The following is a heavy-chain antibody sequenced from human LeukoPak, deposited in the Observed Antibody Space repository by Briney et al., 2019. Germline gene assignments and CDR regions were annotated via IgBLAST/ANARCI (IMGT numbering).Heavy chain of an antibody. CDR1: GASVSSGDYH. CDR2: ISSSSSTI. J-gene: IGHJ6*02. Sequence: ETLSLTCTVSGASVSSGDYHWSWVRQAPGKGLEWVSYISSSSSTIYYADSVKGRFTISRDNAKNSLYLQMNSLRDEDTAVYYCASGGFKGYCSGGSCYHIPYYGMDVWGQGTTVTVSS. CDR3: ASGGFKGYCSGGSCYHIPYYGMDV. V-gene: IGHV3-48*02. D-gene: IGHD2-15*01.